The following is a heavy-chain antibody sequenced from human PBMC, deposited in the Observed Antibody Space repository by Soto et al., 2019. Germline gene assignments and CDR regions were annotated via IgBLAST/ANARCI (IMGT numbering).Heavy chain of an antibody. CDR2: IIPNSGGA. Sequence: QVQLVQSGAEVKKPGASVKVSCKASGYSFTTYYIHWVRQAPGQGLEWMGWIIPNSGGANYAQRFRGRISMNRDTSTSTAYLEVSRLKYYDTAMYYCVRGGTYHGFYIWGQGTLVTVFS. V-gene: IGHV1-2*02. CDR1: GYSFTTYY. J-gene: IGHJ3*02. CDR3: VRGGTYHGFYI.